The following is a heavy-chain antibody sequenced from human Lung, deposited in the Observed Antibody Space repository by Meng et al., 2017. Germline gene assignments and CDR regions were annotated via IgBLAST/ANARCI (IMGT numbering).Heavy chain of an antibody. CDR1: GFTFSRNA. CDR3: ARNNYGDYYFDY. Sequence: QVQLVESGGGVVQPGGSLRLSCAASGFTFSRNAMHWVRQAPGKGLEWVAAISYDGSNQHYADSVKGRFTISRDNSENTLYLQMNSLRAEDTAVYYCARNNYGDYYFDYWGQGTLVTVSS. V-gene: IGHV3-30*01. CDR2: ISYDGSNQ. J-gene: IGHJ4*02. D-gene: IGHD4-17*01.